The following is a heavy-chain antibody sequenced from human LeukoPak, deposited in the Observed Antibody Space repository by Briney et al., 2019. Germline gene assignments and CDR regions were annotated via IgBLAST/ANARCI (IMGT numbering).Heavy chain of an antibody. CDR1: GYTFTSHD. D-gene: IGHD6-13*01. CDR3: ASALKRGSAGTLIDF. J-gene: IGHJ4*02. Sequence: ASVKVSCKASGYTFTSHDINWVRQATGQGLEWMGWINPNSGNTGYAQKFQDRITMTRNTSISTAYMELSSLESEDTAVYYCASALKRGSAGTLIDFWGQGTLVTVSS. V-gene: IGHV1-8*01. CDR2: INPNSGNT.